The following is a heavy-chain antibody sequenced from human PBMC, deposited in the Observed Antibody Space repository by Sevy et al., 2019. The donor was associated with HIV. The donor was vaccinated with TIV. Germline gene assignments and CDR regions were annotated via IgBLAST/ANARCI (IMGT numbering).Heavy chain of an antibody. CDR3: ARVGRTAPYYDFWSGSFDY. D-gene: IGHD3-3*01. J-gene: IGHJ4*02. V-gene: IGHV1-69*13. Sequence: ASVKVSCKASGGTFSSYAISWVRQAPGQGLEWMGGIIPIFGTANYAQKFQGRVAITADESTSTAYMELSSLRTEDTAVSYCARVGRTAPYYDFWSGSFDYWGQGTLVTVSS. CDR2: IIPIFGTA. CDR1: GGTFSSYA.